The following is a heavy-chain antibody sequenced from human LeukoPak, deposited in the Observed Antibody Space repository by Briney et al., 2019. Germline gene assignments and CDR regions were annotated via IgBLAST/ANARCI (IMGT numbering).Heavy chain of an antibody. D-gene: IGHD3-22*01. CDR2: ISWNSGSI. Sequence: GRSLRLSCAASGFTFDDYAMHWVRQAPGKGLEWASGISWNSGSIGYADSVKGRFTISRDNAKNSLYLQMNSLRAEDTALYYCAKSKFSITMIVVAIDYWGQGTLVTVSS. CDR3: AKSKFSITMIVVAIDY. J-gene: IGHJ4*02. V-gene: IGHV3-9*01. CDR1: GFTFDDYA.